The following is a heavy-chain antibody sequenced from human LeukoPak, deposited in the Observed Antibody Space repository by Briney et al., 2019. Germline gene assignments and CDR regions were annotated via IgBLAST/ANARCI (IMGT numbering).Heavy chain of an antibody. CDR2: IIPIFGTT. CDR1: GGTFTSYA. V-gene: IGHV1-69*13. J-gene: IGHJ4*02. Sequence: GASVKVSCKASGGTFTSYAISWVRQAPGQGLEWMGGIIPIFGTTNYAQTFQDRVTITADDPPSTVYLELSSLRSEDTAVYYCAKEGDSSAPAFDYWGQGTLVAVSS. CDR3: AKEGDSSAPAFDY. D-gene: IGHD3-22*01.